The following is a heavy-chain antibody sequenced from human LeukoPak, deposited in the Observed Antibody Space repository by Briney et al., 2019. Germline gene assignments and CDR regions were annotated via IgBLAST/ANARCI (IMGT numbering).Heavy chain of an antibody. J-gene: IGHJ6*02. CDR2: IIPIFGTA. Sequence: GASVKVSCKASGGTFSSYAISWVRQAPGQGLELMGGIIPIFGTANYAQKFQGRVTITADESTSTAYMELSSLRSEDTAVYYCARDIVVVVAATQWGMDVWGQGTTVTVSS. V-gene: IGHV1-69*13. CDR1: GGTFSSYA. D-gene: IGHD2-15*01. CDR3: ARDIVVVVAATQWGMDV.